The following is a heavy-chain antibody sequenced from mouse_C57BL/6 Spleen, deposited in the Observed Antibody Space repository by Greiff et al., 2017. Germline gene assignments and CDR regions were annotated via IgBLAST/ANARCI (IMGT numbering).Heavy chain of an antibody. CDR3: AREEDGKPPAWFAY. D-gene: IGHD2-1*01. Sequence: EVQLQQSGPELVKPGASVKISCKASGYSFTDYNMNWVKQSNGKSLEWIGVITPNYGTTSYNQKFKGKATLTVDQSSSTAYMQLNSLTSEDSAVYYSAREEDGKPPAWFAYWGQGTLVTVSA. J-gene: IGHJ3*01. CDR1: GYSFTDYN. V-gene: IGHV1-39*01. CDR2: ITPNYGTT.